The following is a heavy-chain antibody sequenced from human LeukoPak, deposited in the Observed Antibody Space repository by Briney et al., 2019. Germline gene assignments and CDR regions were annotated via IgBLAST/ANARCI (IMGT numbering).Heavy chain of an antibody. J-gene: IGHJ4*02. CDR1: GGSISSYY. V-gene: IGHV4-4*09. Sequence: PSETLSLTCTVSGGSISSYYWSWIRQPPGKGLEWIGYIHSSGGTHYSPSLESRVTMSVDTSKNQFSLKLTSVTAADTAVYYCARHHRSGSGGTYFDYWGQGTLVTVSS. CDR2: IHSSGGT. CDR3: ARHHRSGSGGTYFDY. D-gene: IGHD3-22*01.